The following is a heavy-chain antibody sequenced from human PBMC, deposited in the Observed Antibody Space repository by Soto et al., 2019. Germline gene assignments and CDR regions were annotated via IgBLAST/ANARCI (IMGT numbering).Heavy chain of an antibody. Sequence: QVQLVESGGGVVQPGRSLRLSCAASGFTFSSYGMQWVRQAPGKGLEWVAVIWYDGSNKYYADSVKGRFTISRDNSKNTLYLQMNSLRAEDTAVYYCARGKGSPDFWSGYYKYNWFDPWGQGTLVTVSS. J-gene: IGHJ5*02. V-gene: IGHV3-33*01. D-gene: IGHD3-3*01. CDR3: ARGKGSPDFWSGYYKYNWFDP. CDR1: GFTFSSYG. CDR2: IWYDGSNK.